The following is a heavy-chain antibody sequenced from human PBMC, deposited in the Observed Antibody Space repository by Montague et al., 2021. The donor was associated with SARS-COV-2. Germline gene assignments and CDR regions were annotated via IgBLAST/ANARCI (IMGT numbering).Heavy chain of an antibody. Sequence: SETLSLTCAVYDGSFSDHSWTWIRQPPGKGLEWIGEINHRGSTNYNPSLKIRVTISVDTSKNQFSLKMTSVTAADTAVYYCARGRQQNNMVVVVDTGCEYYFDFWGQGTLVTVSS. CDR1: DGSFSDHS. V-gene: IGHV4-34*01. CDR3: ARGRQQNNMVVVVDTGCEYYFDF. D-gene: IGHD3-22*01. CDR2: INHRGST. J-gene: IGHJ4*02.